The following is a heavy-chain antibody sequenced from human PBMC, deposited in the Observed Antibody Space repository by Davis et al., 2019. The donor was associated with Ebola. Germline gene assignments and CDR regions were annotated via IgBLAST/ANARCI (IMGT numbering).Heavy chain of an antibody. CDR3: ARDIPSSYNWFDP. D-gene: IGHD2-15*01. Sequence: SCKGSAYSFNNYWISWVRQLPGKGLEWLGRIDPSDSYTNYSPSFQGHITISVDRSVSSVFLQWSSLRASDTAIYDCARDIPSSYNWFDPWGQGTQVTVSS. V-gene: IGHV5-10-1*01. CDR2: IDPSDSYT. J-gene: IGHJ5*02. CDR1: AYSFNNYW.